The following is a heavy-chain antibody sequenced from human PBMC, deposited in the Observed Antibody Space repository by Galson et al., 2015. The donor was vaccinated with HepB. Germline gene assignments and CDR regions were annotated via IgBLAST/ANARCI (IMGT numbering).Heavy chain of an antibody. CDR2: IYYSGST. D-gene: IGHD3-10*01. CDR3: ARQGSGSGVFWSKDFEDI. V-gene: IGHV4-39*01. J-gene: IGHJ3*02. CDR1: GGSISSSSYY. Sequence: SETLSLTCTVSGGSISSSSYYWGWIRQPPGKGLEWIESIYYSGSTNYNPSLKSRVTISVDTSKNQFSLKLSSVTAADTAVYYCARQGSGSGVFWSKDFEDIWGQGTMVTVSS.